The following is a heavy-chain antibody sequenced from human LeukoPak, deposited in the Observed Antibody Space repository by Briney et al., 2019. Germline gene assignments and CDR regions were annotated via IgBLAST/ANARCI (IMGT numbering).Heavy chain of an antibody. J-gene: IGHJ4*02. V-gene: IGHV3-74*01. D-gene: IGHD3-16*01. CDR1: GFTFSSYW. CDR2: INSDGTGT. Sequence: GGSLRLSCAASGFTFSSYWMSWVRQAPGKGLVWVSRINSDGTGTIYADSVKARFTISRDNAKNTLYLQMNSLRAEDTAVYYCARGGGLAVDSWGQGTLVTVSS. CDR3: ARGGGLAVDS.